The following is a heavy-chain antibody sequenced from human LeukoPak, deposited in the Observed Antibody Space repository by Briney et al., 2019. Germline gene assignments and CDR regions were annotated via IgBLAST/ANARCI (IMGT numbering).Heavy chain of an antibody. J-gene: IGHJ4*02. CDR2: INAGNGNT. Sequence: ASVKVSCKASGYTFTSYAMHWVRQAPGQRLEWMGWINAGNGNTKYSQKFQGRVTITRDTSASTAYMELSSLRSEDTAVYYCARAPRTFIAVAGLDYWGQGTLVTVSS. CDR1: GYTFTSYA. D-gene: IGHD6-19*01. V-gene: IGHV1-3*01. CDR3: ARAPRTFIAVAGLDY.